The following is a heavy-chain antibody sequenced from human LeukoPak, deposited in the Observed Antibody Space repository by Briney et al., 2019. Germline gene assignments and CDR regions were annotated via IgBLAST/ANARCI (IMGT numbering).Heavy chain of an antibody. CDR1: GGSISSSNW. CDR2: IYHSGST. Sequence: SETLSLTCAVSGGSISSSNWWSWVRQPPGKGLEWIGEIYHSGSTNYNPSLKSRVTISVDKSKNQFSLKLTSVTAADTAVYYCATDQVVGSTRYSWFDPWGQGTLVTVSS. D-gene: IGHD1-26*01. CDR3: ATDQVVGSTRYSWFDP. V-gene: IGHV4-4*02. J-gene: IGHJ5*02.